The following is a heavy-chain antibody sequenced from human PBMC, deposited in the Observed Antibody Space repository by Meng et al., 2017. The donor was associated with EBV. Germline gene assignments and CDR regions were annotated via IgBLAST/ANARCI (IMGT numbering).Heavy chain of an antibody. CDR2: ISAYNGNT. CDR3: ARDGRLYDTPSPFDY. CDR1: GYTFTSYG. Sequence: VPLGQAGAEVKKPGASVKVSWKASGYTFTSYGISWVRQAPGQGLEWMGWISAYNGNTNYAQKLQGRVTMTTDTSTSTAYMELRSLRSDDTAVYYCARDGRLYDTPSPFDYWGQGTLVTVSS. D-gene: IGHD3-22*01. J-gene: IGHJ4*02. V-gene: IGHV1-18*01.